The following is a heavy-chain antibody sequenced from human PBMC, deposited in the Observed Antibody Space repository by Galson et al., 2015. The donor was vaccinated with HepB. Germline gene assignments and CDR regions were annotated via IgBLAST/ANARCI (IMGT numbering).Heavy chain of an antibody. Sequence: SVKVSCKASGYTFTNYGISWVRQAPGQGLEWMGWISGYNGNTNYAQKLQGRVTMTTDTSTSTAYMELRSLRSDDTAVYYCARDSQNSWYWFDPWGQGTLVTVSS. CDR2: ISGYNGNT. CDR1: GYTFTNYG. CDR3: ARDSQNSWYWFDP. J-gene: IGHJ5*02. V-gene: IGHV1-18*04. D-gene: IGHD6-13*01.